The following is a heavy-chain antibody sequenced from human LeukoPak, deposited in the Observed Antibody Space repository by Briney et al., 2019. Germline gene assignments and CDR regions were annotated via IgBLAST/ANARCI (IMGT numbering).Heavy chain of an antibody. CDR2: IRSEAYGGTP. Sequence: GGSLRLSCTASGFTFGDYAMTWVRQAPGKGLEWVGFIRSEAYGGTPEYAASVKGRLTISRDDSKSIAYLQMNSLRAEDTAVYYCARGGSYLSAFDIWGQGTMVTVSS. J-gene: IGHJ3*02. CDR3: ARGGSYLSAFDI. CDR1: GFTFGDYA. V-gene: IGHV3-49*04. D-gene: IGHD1-26*01.